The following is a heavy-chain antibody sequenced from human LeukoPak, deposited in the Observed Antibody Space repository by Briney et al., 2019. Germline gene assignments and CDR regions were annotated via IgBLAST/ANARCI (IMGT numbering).Heavy chain of an antibody. CDR3: ARDVVGSSNNGMDV. D-gene: IGHD6-13*01. CDR1: GFTFSSYS. V-gene: IGHV3-21*01. Sequence: GGSLRLSCAASGFTFSSYSMNWVRQAPGKGLEWVSSISSSSSSYIYYADSVKGRFTISRDNSKNTLYLQMNSLRAEDTAVYYCARDVVGSSNNGMDVWGQGTTVTVSS. J-gene: IGHJ6*02. CDR2: ISSSSSSYI.